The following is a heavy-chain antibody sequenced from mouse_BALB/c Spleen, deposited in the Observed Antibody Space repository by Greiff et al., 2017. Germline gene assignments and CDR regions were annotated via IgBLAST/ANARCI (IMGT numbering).Heavy chain of an antibody. J-gene: IGHJ4*01. Sequence: DVMLVESGGGLVKPGGSLKLSCAASGFTFSDYYMYWVRQTPEKRLEWVATISDGGSYTYYPDSVKGRFTISRDNAKNNLYLQMSSLKSEDTAMYYCARVVRDYYYAMDYWGQGASVTVA. CDR1: GFTFSDYY. CDR3: ARVVRDYYYAMDY. CDR2: ISDGGSYT. V-gene: IGHV5-4*02. D-gene: IGHD1-1*02.